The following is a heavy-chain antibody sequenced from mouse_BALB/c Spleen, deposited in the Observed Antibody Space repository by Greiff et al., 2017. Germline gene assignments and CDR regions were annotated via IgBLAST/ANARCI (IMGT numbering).Heavy chain of an antibody. J-gene: IGHJ2*01. CDR1: GYSITSGYY. CDR3: ARGEFSFDY. CDR2: ISYDGSN. V-gene: IGHV3-6*02. Sequence: ESGPGLVKPSQSLSLTCSVTGYSITSGYYWNWIRQFPGNKLEWMGYISYDGSNNYNPSLKNRISITRDTSKNQFFLKLNSVTTEDTATYYCARGEFSFDYWGQGTTLTVSS.